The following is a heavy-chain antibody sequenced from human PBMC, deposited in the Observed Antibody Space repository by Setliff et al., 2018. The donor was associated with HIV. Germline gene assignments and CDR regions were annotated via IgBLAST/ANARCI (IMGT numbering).Heavy chain of an antibody. V-gene: IGHV4-61*09. CDR3: ARAGYYGTTSYWEYFQH. D-gene: IGHD1-7*01. CDR2: IYTNGYT. CDR1: GGSISSGSYY. Sequence: SETLSLTCSVSGGSISSGSYYWTWIRQPAGKGPEWIGHIYTNGYTNYNPSLKSRVTISVDTSKNQFSLKLSSVTAADTAVYFCARAGYYGTTSYWEYFQHWGQGALVTV. J-gene: IGHJ1*01.